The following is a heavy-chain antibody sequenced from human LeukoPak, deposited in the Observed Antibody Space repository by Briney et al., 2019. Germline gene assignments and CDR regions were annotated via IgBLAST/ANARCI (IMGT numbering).Heavy chain of an antibody. CDR1: GDSISSRSYY. D-gene: IGHD5-24*01. Sequence: SETLSLTCIVSGDSISSRSYYWDWIRQPPGKGLEWIGYIYYSGSTNYNPSLKSRVTISVDTSKNQFSLKLSSVTAADTAVYYCARGRDGYKGAFDIWGQGTMVTVSS. CDR3: ARGRDGYKGAFDI. J-gene: IGHJ3*02. V-gene: IGHV4-61*05. CDR2: IYYSGST.